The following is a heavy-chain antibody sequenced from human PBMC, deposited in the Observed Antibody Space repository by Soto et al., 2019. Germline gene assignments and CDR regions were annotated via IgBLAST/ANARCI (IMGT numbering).Heavy chain of an antibody. Sequence: QVQLVQSGAEVKKPGASVKVSCKASGYTFTSYGISWVRQAPGQGLEWMGWIRASNGNTKYAQKLQGRVTMTRDTSTSIACMELRSLRSDDTAVYYCARDSPPVAYWGQGTLVTVSS. V-gene: IGHV1-18*01. J-gene: IGHJ4*02. CDR3: ARDSPPVAY. CDR2: IRASNGNT. CDR1: GYTFTSYG.